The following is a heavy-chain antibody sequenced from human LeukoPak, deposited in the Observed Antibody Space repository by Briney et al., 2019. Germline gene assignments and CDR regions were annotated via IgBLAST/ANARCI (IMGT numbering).Heavy chain of an antibody. D-gene: IGHD3-3*01. J-gene: IGHJ4*02. Sequence: TGGSLRLSCAASGFSFSSYSMNWVRQAPGKGLEWVSSISSSSSYIYYVDSVKGRFTISRDNAKNSLYLQMNSLSAEDTAVYYCASGFGVVIMLDYWGQGTLVTVSS. CDR3: ASGFGVVIMLDY. CDR2: ISSSSSYI. CDR1: GFSFSSYS. V-gene: IGHV3-21*01.